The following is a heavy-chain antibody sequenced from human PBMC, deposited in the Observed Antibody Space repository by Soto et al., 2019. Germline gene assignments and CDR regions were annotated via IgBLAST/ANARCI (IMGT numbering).Heavy chain of an antibody. J-gene: IGHJ5*02. Sequence: PWGSLRLSCAASGFTFISYWIHLFRQSPGKWLVWVSRINSDGSSTSYADSVKGRFTISRDNAKNTLYLQMNSLRAEDTAVYYCARVIAVAASWFDPWGQGTLVTVSS. CDR2: INSDGSST. CDR1: GFTFISYW. V-gene: IGHV3-74*01. D-gene: IGHD6-19*01. CDR3: ARVIAVAASWFDP.